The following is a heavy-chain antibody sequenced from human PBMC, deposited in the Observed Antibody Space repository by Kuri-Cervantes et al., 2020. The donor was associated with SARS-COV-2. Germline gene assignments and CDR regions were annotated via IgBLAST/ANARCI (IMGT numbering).Heavy chain of an antibody. CDR2: ISSSGSTI. V-gene: IGHV3-48*04. D-gene: IGHD3-10*01. CDR3: ARDQSGSYFYY. CDR1: GFTFSSYS. Sequence: GGSLRLSCAASGFTFSSYSMNWVRQAPGKGLEWVSYISSSGSTIYYADSVKGRFTISRDNAKNSLYLQMNSLRAEDTAVYYCARDQSGSYFYYWGQGTLVTVSS. J-gene: IGHJ4*02.